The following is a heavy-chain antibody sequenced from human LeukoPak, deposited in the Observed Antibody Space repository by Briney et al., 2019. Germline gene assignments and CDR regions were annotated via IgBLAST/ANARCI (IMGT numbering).Heavy chain of an antibody. J-gene: IGHJ4*02. V-gene: IGHV3-21*01. CDR3: ARLFYGDYGSFDY. CDR1: GFTFSSYN. D-gene: IGHD4-17*01. CDR2: IGGSSSYM. Sequence: GGSLRLSSAASGFTFSSYNMNWVRQAPGKGLEWVSSIGGSSSYMYYADSVKGRFTISRDNAKNSLYLQMNSLRAEDTAVYYCARLFYGDYGSFDYWGQGTLVTVSS.